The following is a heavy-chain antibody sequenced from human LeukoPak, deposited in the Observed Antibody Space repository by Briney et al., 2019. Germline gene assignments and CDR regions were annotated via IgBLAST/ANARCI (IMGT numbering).Heavy chain of an antibody. CDR2: ISGDSFTI. CDR3: ARRTFDSSGPYYYYYYMDL. CDR1: GFTFSDHY. J-gene: IGHJ6*03. V-gene: IGHV3-11*01. Sequence: GGSLRLSCAGSGFTFSDHYISWIRQAPGKGLEWIAYISGDSFTIFYADSVKGRFTISRDNSKKSVYLQMNSLRAEDTAVYFCARRTFDSSGPYYYYYYMDLWGKGTTVTISS. D-gene: IGHD3-22*01.